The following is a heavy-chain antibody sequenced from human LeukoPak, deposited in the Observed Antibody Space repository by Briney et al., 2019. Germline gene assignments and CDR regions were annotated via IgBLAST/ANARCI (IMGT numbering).Heavy chain of an antibody. D-gene: IGHD1-1*01. CDR2: IKEDGSEK. Sequence: GGSLRLSCAASGFTFSDFYMSWVRQAPGKGLEWVANIKEDGSEKNYVDSVKGRFTISRDNAKNSLYLQLNSLRAEDTAVYYCARALGWKAFDIWGQGTLVTVS. V-gene: IGHV3-7*01. J-gene: IGHJ3*02. CDR3: ARALGWKAFDI. CDR1: GFTFSDFY.